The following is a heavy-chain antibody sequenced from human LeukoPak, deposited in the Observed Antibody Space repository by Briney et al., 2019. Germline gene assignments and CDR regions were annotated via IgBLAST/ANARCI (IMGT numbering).Heavy chain of an antibody. Sequence: GGSLRLSCVGSGFTFSGSAMSWVRKAPGKGLEWVSAISGTGGTTYYVDSVKGRFTVSRDNPKNTMYLQLLSLRVEDTAVYYCVKNDILKGRDHWGQGTLVTVSS. CDR3: VKNDILKGRDH. CDR2: ISGTGGTT. J-gene: IGHJ4*02. CDR1: GFTFSGSA. V-gene: IGHV3-23*01. D-gene: IGHD3-9*01.